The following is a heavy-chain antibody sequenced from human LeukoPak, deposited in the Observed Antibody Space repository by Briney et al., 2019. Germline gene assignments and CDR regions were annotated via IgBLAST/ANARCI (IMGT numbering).Heavy chain of an antibody. J-gene: IGHJ4*02. CDR3: AGSGDFWSGYYTTYYFDY. V-gene: IGHV3-11*01. CDR1: GFTFSDYY. D-gene: IGHD3-3*01. CDR2: ISSSGSTI. Sequence: GGSLRLSCAASGFTFSDYYMSWIRQAPGKGLEWVSYISSSGSTIYYADSVKGRFTISRDNAKNSLYLQMNSLRAEDTAVYYCAGSGDFWSGYYTTYYFDYWGQGTLVTVSS.